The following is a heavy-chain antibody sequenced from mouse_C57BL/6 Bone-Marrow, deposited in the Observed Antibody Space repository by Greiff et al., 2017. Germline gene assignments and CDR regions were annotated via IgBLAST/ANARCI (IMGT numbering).Heavy chain of an antibody. V-gene: IGHV1-39*01. CDR3: ARGYDYDYAMDY. Sequence: VQLQQSGPELVKPGASVKISCKASGYSFTDYNMNWVKQSNGKSLEWIGVINPNYGTTRYNQKLKGKATLTVDQSSSTAYMQLNSLTSEDSAVYDCARGYDYDYAMDYWGQGTSVTVSS. J-gene: IGHJ4*01. CDR2: INPNYGTT. D-gene: IGHD2-4*01. CDR1: GYSFTDYN.